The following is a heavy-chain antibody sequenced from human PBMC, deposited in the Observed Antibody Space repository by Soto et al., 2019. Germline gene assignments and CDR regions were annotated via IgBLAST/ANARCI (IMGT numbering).Heavy chain of an antibody. V-gene: IGHV3-48*03. D-gene: IGHD5-12*01. CDR1: GFIFTDYE. CDR3: ARQYGGYLFY. Sequence: GGSLRLSCVASGFIFTDYEMTWVRQAPGKGLEWISYISTTGSTIHYADSVKGRFTFSRDDAENSVSLQMNSLRADDTAVYYCARQYGGYLFYWGQGTLVTVSS. J-gene: IGHJ4*02. CDR2: ISTTGSTI.